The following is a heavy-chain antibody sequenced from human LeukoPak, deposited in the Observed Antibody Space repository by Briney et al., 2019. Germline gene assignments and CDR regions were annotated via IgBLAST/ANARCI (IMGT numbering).Heavy chain of an antibody. J-gene: IGHJ4*02. D-gene: IGHD4-17*01. CDR3: ARGTDYGGNTLDY. CDR1: GFTFSSYG. V-gene: IGHV3-21*06. CDR2: ISSRSSYI. Sequence: GGSLRLSCAASGFTFSSYGMNWVRQAPGKGLEWVSSISSRSSYIYYADSVKGRFTISRDNAKNSLYLQLNSLRAEDTAVYYCARGTDYGGNTLDYWGQGTLVTVSS.